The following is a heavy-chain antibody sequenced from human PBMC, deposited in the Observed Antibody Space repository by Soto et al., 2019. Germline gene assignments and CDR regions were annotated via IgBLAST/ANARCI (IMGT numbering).Heavy chain of an antibody. CDR2: IYSGGST. J-gene: IGHJ3*02. V-gene: IGHV3-66*04. Sequence: GGSLRLSCVASGFTVSSNYMSWVRQAPGKGLEWVSVIYSGGSTYYTDSVKGRFAISRDNSKNTLYLQMHSLRAEDTAVYYCATRMALAVRDYAFDIWGQGTMVTVSS. CDR1: GFTVSSNY. D-gene: IGHD6-19*01. CDR3: ATRMALAVRDYAFDI.